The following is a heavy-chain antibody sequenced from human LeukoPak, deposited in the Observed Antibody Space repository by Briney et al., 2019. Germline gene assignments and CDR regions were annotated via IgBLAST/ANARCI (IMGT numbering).Heavy chain of an antibody. D-gene: IGHD6-19*01. Sequence: GGSLRLSCAASGFTVSSNYMSWVRQAAGKGLEWDAVIYSGGSTYYADSVKGRFTISRDNSKNTLYLQMNSLRAEDTAVYYCARVIAVAGTDYWGQGTLVTVSS. CDR3: ARVIAVAGTDY. CDR1: GFTVSSNY. V-gene: IGHV3-66*01. J-gene: IGHJ4*02. CDR2: IYSGGST.